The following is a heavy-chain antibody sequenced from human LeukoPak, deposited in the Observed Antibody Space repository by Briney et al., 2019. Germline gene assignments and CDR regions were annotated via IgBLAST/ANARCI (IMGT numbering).Heavy chain of an antibody. CDR2: VDPEDGET. CDR1: GYTFTDYY. J-gene: IGHJ3*02. Sequence: ASVKISCKVSGYTFTDYYMHWVQQAPGKGLEWMGLVDPEDGETIYAEKIQGRVTITSDTSTDTAYMELSSLRSEDTAVYYCATKKEPYDAFDIWGQGTMVTVSS. V-gene: IGHV1-69-2*01. CDR3: ATKKEPYDAFDI. D-gene: IGHD1-26*01.